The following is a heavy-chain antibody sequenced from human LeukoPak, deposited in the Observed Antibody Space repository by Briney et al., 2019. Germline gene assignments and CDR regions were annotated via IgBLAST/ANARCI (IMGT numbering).Heavy chain of an antibody. Sequence: GGSLRRSSAASGFTCSTYAMHWLRLTPGKGLEFVSAISKSGDDTSYGNDVKGRFTISRDNIKNTVDLEMGSLRVDDTGIYYSASLHEYWGQGTVVTVSS. J-gene: IGHJ1*01. CDR3: ASLHEY. D-gene: IGHD6-6*01. V-gene: IGHV3-64*01. CDR1: GFTCSTYA. CDR2: ISKSGDDT.